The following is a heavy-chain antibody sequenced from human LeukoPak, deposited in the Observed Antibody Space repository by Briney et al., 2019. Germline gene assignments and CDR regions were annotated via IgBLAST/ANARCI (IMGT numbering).Heavy chain of an antibody. CDR3: ARNVTAGFFDY. CDR1: GSSITSNYF. D-gene: IGHD1-1*01. Sequence: SETQSLTCAVSGSSITSNYFWAWFRQPPGKGLEWIATIYHSWGIYFNPSLKSRVSISLDASNNQFFLKLASVTAADTAIYYCARNVTAGFFDYWGQGILITVSS. V-gene: IGHV4-38-2*01. CDR2: IYHSWGI. J-gene: IGHJ4*02.